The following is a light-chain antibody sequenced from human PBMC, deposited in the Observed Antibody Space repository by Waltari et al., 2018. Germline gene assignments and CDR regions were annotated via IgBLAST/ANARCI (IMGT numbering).Light chain of an antibody. Sequence: QSVLTQPPSVSGAPGQRVTISCTGSSSNIGANYDVHWYQPVPGTAPKPLTPGTSNRPSGVPDRLSASKSGTSASLAITGLQAVDEADYYCQSYDSSLSRYVFGSGTEVTVL. CDR2: GTS. CDR1: SSNIGANYD. J-gene: IGLJ1*01. CDR3: QSYDSSLSRYV. V-gene: IGLV1-40*01.